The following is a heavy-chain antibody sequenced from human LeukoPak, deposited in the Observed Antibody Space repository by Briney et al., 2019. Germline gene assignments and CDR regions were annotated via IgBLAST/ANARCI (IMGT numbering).Heavy chain of an antibody. CDR1: GFTVSSNY. CDR3: ARDLHGGGDAFDI. Sequence: GGSLRLSCAASGFTVSSNYMNWVRQAPGKGLERVSVIYSGGSTYYADSVKVRFTISRDNSKNPLYLQMRSLRAEDTTVYYCARDLHGGGDAFDIWGQGTMVTVSS. V-gene: IGHV3-53*01. CDR2: IYSGGST. D-gene: IGHD4-23*01. J-gene: IGHJ3*02.